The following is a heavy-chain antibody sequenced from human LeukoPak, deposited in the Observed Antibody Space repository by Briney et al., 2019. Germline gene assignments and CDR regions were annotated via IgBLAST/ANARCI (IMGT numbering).Heavy chain of an antibody. CDR3: ARAGAGENIARDY. CDR2: IYHSGST. CDR1: GGSISSSSYY. D-gene: IGHD2/OR15-2a*01. V-gene: IGHV4-39*07. J-gene: IGHJ4*02. Sequence: SETLSLTCPVSGGSISSSSYYWGWIRQPPGKGLEWIGYIYHSGSTYYNPSLKSRVTISVDRSKNQFSLKLSSVTAADTAVYYCARAGAGENIARDYWGQGTLVTVSS.